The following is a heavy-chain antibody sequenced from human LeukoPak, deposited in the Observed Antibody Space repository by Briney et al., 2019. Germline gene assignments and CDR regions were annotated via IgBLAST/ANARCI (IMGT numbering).Heavy chain of an antibody. J-gene: IGHJ4*02. V-gene: IGHV4-34*01. CDR2: INHSGST. CDR3: ARWDRYSSGWYYFDY. CDR1: GGSISSYY. D-gene: IGHD6-19*01. Sequence: SETLSLTCTVSGGSISSYYWSWIRQPPGKGLEWIGEINHSGSTNYNPSLKSRVTISVDTSKNQFSLKLSSVTAADTAVYYCARWDRYSSGWYYFDYWGQGTLVTVSS.